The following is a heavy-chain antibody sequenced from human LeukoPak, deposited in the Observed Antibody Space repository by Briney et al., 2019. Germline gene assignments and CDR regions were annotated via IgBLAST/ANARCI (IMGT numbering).Heavy chain of an antibody. CDR1: GGSFSDYY. CDR2: INHSGST. Sequence: SETLSLTCAVYGGSFSDYYWSWIRQPPGKGLEWIGEINHSGSTNYNPSLKSRVTISVDTSKNQFSLKLSSVTAADTAVYYCARRYSNYFFDYWGQGTLVTVSS. J-gene: IGHJ4*02. D-gene: IGHD4-11*01. CDR3: ARRYSNYFFDY. V-gene: IGHV4-34*01.